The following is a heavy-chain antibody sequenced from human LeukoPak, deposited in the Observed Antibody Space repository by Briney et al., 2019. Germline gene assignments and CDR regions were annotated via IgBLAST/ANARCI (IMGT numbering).Heavy chain of an antibody. CDR3: AKGYYQLLLYPGWYYFDY. J-gene: IGHJ4*02. CDR1: GFTFSSYA. V-gene: IGHV3-23*01. Sequence: PGESLRLSCAASGFTFSSYAMSWVRQAPGKGLEWVSAISGSGGSTYYADSVKGRFTISRDNSKNTLYLQMNSLRAEDTAVYYCAKGYYQLLLYPGWYYFDYWGQGTLVTVSS. CDR2: ISGSGGST. D-gene: IGHD2-2*01.